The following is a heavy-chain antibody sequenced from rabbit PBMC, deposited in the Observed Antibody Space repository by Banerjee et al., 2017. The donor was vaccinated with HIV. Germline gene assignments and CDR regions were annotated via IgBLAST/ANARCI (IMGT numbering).Heavy chain of an antibody. D-gene: IGHD7-1*01. CDR1: GFSFSSSYW. CDR2: IYTSSGTT. V-gene: IGHV1S45*01. CDR3: ARDPFYGGYTDYDYHL. J-gene: IGHJ4*01. Sequence: EESGGGLVQPEGSLTLTCTASGFSFSSSYWIYWVRQAPGKGLEWIACIYTSSGTTYYASWAKGRFTISKTSSTTVTLQMTSLTAADTATYFCARDPFYGGYTDYDYHLWGPGTLVTVS.